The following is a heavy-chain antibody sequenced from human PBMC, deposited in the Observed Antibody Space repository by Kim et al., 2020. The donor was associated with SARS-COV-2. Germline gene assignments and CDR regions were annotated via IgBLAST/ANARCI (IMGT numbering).Heavy chain of an antibody. CDR2: KQDGTEK. D-gene: IGHD3-16*01. CDR3: AKDGD. J-gene: IGHJ4*02. Sequence: KQDGTEKYYVDSVKGRFTSSRDNAKNSLFLQMNSLKAEDTATYYCAKDGDWGQGTLVTVSS. V-gene: IGHV3-7*03.